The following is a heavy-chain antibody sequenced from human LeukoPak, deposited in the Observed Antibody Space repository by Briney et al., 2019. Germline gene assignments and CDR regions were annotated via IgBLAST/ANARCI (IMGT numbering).Heavy chain of an antibody. D-gene: IGHD1-26*01. CDR3: ARRDVGATIDY. J-gene: IGHJ4*02. CDR2: ILYTGGT. V-gene: IGHV4-39*01. CDR1: GGSISSSRFY. Sequence: SETLSLTCTVSGGSISSSRFYWAWIRQPPGKGLEWIGSILYTGGTFYNPSLKSRVTISVDTSKNQFSLRLGSVAASDTAVYYCARRDVGATIDYWGQGTLVTVSS.